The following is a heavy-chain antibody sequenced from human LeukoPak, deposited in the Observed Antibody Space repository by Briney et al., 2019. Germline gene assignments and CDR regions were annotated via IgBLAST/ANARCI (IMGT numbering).Heavy chain of an antibody. J-gene: IGHJ4*02. V-gene: IGHV3-30*03. Sequence: GGSLRLSCAASGYTFSSYGMHWVRQAPGKGLEWVAFISYDGNNYGDSVKGRFTISRDNAKNSLYLQMNSLRAEDTAVYYCARDRSVGYFDYWGQGTLVTVSS. CDR3: ARDRSVGYFDY. D-gene: IGHD4-23*01. CDR2: ISYDGNN. CDR1: GYTFSSYG.